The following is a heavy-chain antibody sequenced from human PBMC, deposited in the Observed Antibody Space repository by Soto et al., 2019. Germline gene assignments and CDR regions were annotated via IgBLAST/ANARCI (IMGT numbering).Heavy chain of an antibody. J-gene: IGHJ6*02. V-gene: IGHV3-30-3*01. Sequence: PGGSLRLSCAASGFTFGSHAMHWVRQAPGKGLDWVAVISYDGSNKYHADSVKGRFTISRDNSKNTLYLQMNSLRAEDTAVYYCAKDLIKQQLTHYYYYGMDVWGQGTTVTVS. D-gene: IGHD6-13*01. CDR3: AKDLIKQQLTHYYYYGMDV. CDR1: GFTFGSHA. CDR2: ISYDGSNK.